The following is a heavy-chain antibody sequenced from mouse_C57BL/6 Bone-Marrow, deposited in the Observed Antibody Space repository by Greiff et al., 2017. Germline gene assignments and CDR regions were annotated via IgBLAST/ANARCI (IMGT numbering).Heavy chain of an antibody. V-gene: IGHV1-19*01. J-gene: IGHJ3*01. Sequence: VKLQQSGPVLVKPGASVKMSCKASGYTFTDDYMNWVKQSHGKSLEWIGVINPYNGGTSYNQKFKGKATLTVDKSSSTAYMELNSLTSEDSAVXYCARSHYSDYGAWFAYWGQGTLVTVSA. CDR1: GYTFTDDY. CDR2: INPYNGGT. D-gene: IGHD2-13*01. CDR3: ARSHYSDYGAWFAY.